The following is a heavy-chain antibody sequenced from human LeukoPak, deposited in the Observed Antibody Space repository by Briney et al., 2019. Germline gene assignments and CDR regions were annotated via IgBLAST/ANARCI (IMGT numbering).Heavy chain of an antibody. CDR1: GDSVSNNSAA. Sequence: SQTLSLTCAISGDSVSNNSAAWNWIRQSPSRGLEWLGRTYYRSKWYNDYAPSVKSRIVINPDTSKNQFSLQLSSVTPEGTAVYYCARIVGGAVDYWGQGALVTVSS. D-gene: IGHD1-26*01. V-gene: IGHV6-1*01. CDR2: TYYRSKWYN. J-gene: IGHJ4*02. CDR3: ARIVGGAVDY.